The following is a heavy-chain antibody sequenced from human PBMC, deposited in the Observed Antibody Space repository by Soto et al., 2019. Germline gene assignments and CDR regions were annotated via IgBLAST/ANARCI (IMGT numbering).Heavy chain of an antibody. CDR1: GFTFTRYG. Sequence: PGGSLRRSCAASGFTFTRYGMHWVRQAPGKGLESVAVISYDGINRYYADSVKGRFTISRDNSKNTLYLQMNSLRAEDTAMYYCAKDLRTPGHLYYDSAYFLPRDSWGQGTLVIVSS. CDR2: ISYDGINR. CDR3: AKDLRTPGHLYYDSAYFLPRDS. D-gene: IGHD3-22*01. V-gene: IGHV3-30*18. J-gene: IGHJ4*02.